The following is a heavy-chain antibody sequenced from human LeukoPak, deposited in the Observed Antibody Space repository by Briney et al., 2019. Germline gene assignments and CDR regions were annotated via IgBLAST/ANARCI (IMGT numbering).Heavy chain of an antibody. CDR2: ISSKGDSE. Sequence: GGSLRLSCAASGFTFSIPVMHWVRQAPGKGLEWVAGISSKGDSEHYADSVKGRFTISRDNSKNMLFLLMNSLRPEDTAMYYCVRAGSSSGHCDNFDMWGQGTVITVSS. V-gene: IGHV3-30*03. J-gene: IGHJ3*02. D-gene: IGHD3-22*01. CDR3: VRAGSSSGHCDNFDM. CDR1: GFTFSIPV.